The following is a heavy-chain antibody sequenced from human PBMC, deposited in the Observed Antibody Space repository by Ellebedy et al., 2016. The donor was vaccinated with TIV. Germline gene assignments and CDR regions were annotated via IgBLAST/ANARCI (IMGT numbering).Heavy chain of an antibody. J-gene: IGHJ4*02. CDR1: GFPFSGAG. D-gene: IGHD6-19*01. CDR3: ARGTQVAGSAYSLIDY. V-gene: IGHV3-73*01. Sequence: GESLKISCTISGFPFSGAGVHWVRQASGKGLEWVGNIRTKPHNYATTYAASVEGRFAISIDNSKNTLYLQMSSLRAEDTAIYYCARGTQVAGSAYSLIDYWGQGTLVTVSS. CDR2: IRTKPHNYAT.